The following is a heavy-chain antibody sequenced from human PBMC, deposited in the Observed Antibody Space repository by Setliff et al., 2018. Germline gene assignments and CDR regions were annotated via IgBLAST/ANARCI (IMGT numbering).Heavy chain of an antibody. CDR1: GGTFSDYY. Sequence: LSLTCAAYGGTFSDYYWTWIRQPPGKGLEWIGEINHSGTTNYHPSLRSRVTISVDTSKNQFSLKVTSVTAADTSVYFCARGLNVAARLLDSWGQGTLVTVSS. J-gene: IGHJ4*02. CDR2: INHSGTT. V-gene: IGHV4-34*01. CDR3: ARGLNVAARLLDS. D-gene: IGHD6-6*01.